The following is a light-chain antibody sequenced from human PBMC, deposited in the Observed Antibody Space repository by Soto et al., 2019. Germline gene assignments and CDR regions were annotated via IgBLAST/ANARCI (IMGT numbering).Light chain of an antibody. J-gene: IGKJ1*01. CDR2: GAS. CDR1: QSVSSNY. CDR3: QQYGSSPWT. V-gene: IGKV3-20*01. Sequence: EIVLTQSPGTLSLSPGERATLSCRASQSVSSNYLARYQQKPGQAPRLLIYGASSRATGIPDRFSGSGSGTDFTLAISRLEPEDLAVYYCQQYGSSPWTFGLGTTVEI.